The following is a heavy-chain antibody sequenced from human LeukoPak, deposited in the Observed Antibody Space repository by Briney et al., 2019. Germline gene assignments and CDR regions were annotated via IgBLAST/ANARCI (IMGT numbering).Heavy chain of an antibody. V-gene: IGHV1-18*01. CDR1: GYTFTSYG. D-gene: IGHD2-2*01. J-gene: IGHJ4*02. Sequence: GASVKVSCKASGYTFTSYGISWVRQAPGQGLEWMGWISAYNGNTNYAQKLQGRVTMTTDTSTSTAYMELRSLRSDDTAVYYCAISSQYCSSTSCYDYFDYWGQGTLVTVSS. CDR3: AISSQYCSSTSCYDYFDY. CDR2: ISAYNGNT.